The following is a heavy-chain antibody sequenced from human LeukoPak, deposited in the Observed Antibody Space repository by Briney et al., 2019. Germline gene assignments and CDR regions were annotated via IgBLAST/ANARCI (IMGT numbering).Heavy chain of an antibody. CDR1: GGTFSSYA. D-gene: IGHD6-19*01. V-gene: IGHV1-69*05. CDR2: IIPIFGTA. J-gene: IGHJ5*02. CDR3: ARGPQYSSGFNWFDP. Sequence: GASVKVSCKASGGTFSSYAISWVRQAPGQGLEWMGGIIPIFGTANYAQKFQGGVTITTDESTSTAYMELSSLRSEDTAVYYCARGPQYSSGFNWFDPWGQGTLVTVSS.